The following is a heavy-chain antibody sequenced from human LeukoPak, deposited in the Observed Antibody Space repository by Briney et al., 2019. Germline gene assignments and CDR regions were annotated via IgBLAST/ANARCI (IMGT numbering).Heavy chain of an antibody. CDR2: ISYDGSDK. D-gene: IGHD6-19*01. Sequence: PGGSLRLSCAASGFTFSSYGMHWVRQAPGEGLEWVAVISYDGSDKYYADSVKGRFTISRDNSKNTLYLQMNSLRAEDTAVYYCAKGGWYGSYWGQGTLVTVSS. J-gene: IGHJ4*02. CDR1: GFTFSSYG. CDR3: AKGGWYGSY. V-gene: IGHV3-30*18.